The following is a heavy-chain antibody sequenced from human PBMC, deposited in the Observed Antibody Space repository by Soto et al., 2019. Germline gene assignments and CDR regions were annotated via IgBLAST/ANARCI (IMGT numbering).Heavy chain of an antibody. D-gene: IGHD3-9*01. CDR3: AASTFQSGVTGYFHLGF. CDR2: IIPLFDSA. J-gene: IGHJ4*02. V-gene: IGHV1-69*06. CDR1: GDTFSNYA. Sequence: QVHLVQSGTEVKKPGSSVKVSCKTSGDTFSNYAISWVRQAPGQGLEWMGGIIPLFDSASYAQRSHDRVTITADKFTSTAYMELRSLTSEDTAIYYCAASTFQSGVTGYFHLGFWGQGTLVTVSS.